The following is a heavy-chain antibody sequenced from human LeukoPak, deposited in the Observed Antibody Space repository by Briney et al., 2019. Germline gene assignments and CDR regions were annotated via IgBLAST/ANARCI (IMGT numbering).Heavy chain of an antibody. CDR2: IRYDGSNK. V-gene: IGHV3-30*02. Sequence: HTGGSLRLSCAASGFTFSSYGMHWVRQAPGKGLEWVAFIRYDGSNKYYADSVKGRFTISRDNSKNTLYLQMNSLRAEDTAVYYCAKDLGILTGYPFDYWGQGTLVTVSS. CDR3: AKDLGILTGYPFDY. CDR1: GFTFSSYG. D-gene: IGHD3-9*01. J-gene: IGHJ4*02.